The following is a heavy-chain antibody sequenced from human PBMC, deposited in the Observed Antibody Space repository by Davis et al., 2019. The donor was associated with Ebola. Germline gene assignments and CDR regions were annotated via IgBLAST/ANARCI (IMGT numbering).Heavy chain of an antibody. J-gene: IGHJ4*02. D-gene: IGHD4-17*01. CDR2: INPSCGST. CDR3: ARDPPYGDYHFDY. CDR1: GYTFTSYG. Sequence: ASVKVSCKASGYTFTSYGISWVRQAPGQGLEWMGIINPSCGSTSYAQKFQGRVTMTRDTSTSTAYMELSSLRSEDTAVYYCARDPPYGDYHFDYWGQGTLVTVSS. V-gene: IGHV1-46*01.